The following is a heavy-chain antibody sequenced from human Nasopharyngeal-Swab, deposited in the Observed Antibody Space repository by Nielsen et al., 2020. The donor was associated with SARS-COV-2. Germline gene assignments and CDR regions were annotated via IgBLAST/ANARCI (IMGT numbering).Heavy chain of an antibody. Sequence: GASLKISCKSSGYRFISYWIGWVRQMPGKGLEWMGIIYPGDSDTRYSPSFQGQVTISADKSISTAYLQWSSLKASDTAMYYCARTAIEGGYYRGDAFDIWGQGTMVTVSS. CDR2: IYPGDSDT. CDR3: ARTAIEGGYYRGDAFDI. CDR1: GYRFISYW. V-gene: IGHV5-51*01. J-gene: IGHJ3*02. D-gene: IGHD3-22*01.